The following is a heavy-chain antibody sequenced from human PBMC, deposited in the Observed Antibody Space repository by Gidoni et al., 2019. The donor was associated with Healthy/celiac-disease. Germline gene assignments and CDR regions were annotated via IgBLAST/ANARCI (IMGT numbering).Heavy chain of an antibody. V-gene: IGHV1-18*01. J-gene: IGHJ6*02. CDR3: ARVLTIFGVVIQPTSLYYYYGMDV. D-gene: IGHD3-3*01. CDR2: ISAYNGNT. CDR1: GYTFTSYV. Sequence: QVQLVQSGAEVKKPGASVKVSCTASGYTFTSYVISLVRQAPGQGLEWRGWISAYNGNTNYAQKLQGRVTMTTDTSTSTAYMELRSLRSDDTAVYYCARVLTIFGVVIQPTSLYYYYGMDVWGQGTTVTVSS.